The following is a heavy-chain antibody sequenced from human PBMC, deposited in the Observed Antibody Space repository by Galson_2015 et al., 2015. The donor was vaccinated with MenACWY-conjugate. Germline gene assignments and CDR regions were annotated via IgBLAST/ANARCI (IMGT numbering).Heavy chain of an antibody. CDR1: GSDFSNYG. CDR2: IWYDGSET. CDR3: TTYNNRDGLDY. D-gene: IGHD5-24*01. V-gene: IGHV3-33*01. Sequence: SLRLSCAASGSDFSNYGMHWVRQAPGKGLEWVGVIWYDGSETYVADSVKGRFTISRDDSKNTLYLQLNSLITEDTAVYYCTTYNNRDGLDYWGQGTLVTVSS. J-gene: IGHJ4*02.